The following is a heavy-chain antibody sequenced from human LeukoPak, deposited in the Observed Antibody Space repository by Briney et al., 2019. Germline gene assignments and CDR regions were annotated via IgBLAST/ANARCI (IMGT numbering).Heavy chain of an antibody. CDR1: GYTFTGYY. Sequence: ASVKVSCKASGYTFTGYYMHWVRQAPGQGLEWMGWINPNSGGTNYAQKFQGRVTMTRDTSISTAYMELGRLRSDDTAVYYCARVAPTYYYDSSGLGAFDIWGQGTMVTVSS. D-gene: IGHD3-22*01. CDR2: INPNSGGT. V-gene: IGHV1-2*02. J-gene: IGHJ3*02. CDR3: ARVAPTYYYDSSGLGAFDI.